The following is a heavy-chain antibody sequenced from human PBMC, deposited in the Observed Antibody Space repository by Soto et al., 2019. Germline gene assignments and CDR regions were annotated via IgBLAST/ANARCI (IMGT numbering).Heavy chain of an antibody. Sequence: GGSLRLSCAASGFRFSDYSMNWVRQVPGKGLEWVSSISSNSGYTLYTDSVKGRFTISRDNAKSSLYLQMSSLRDEDTAVYYSTRGSYGAYDYWGQGTMVTVYS. D-gene: IGHD4-17*01. J-gene: IGHJ4*02. V-gene: IGHV3-21*06. CDR2: ISSNSGYT. CDR3: TRGSYGAYDY. CDR1: GFRFSDYS.